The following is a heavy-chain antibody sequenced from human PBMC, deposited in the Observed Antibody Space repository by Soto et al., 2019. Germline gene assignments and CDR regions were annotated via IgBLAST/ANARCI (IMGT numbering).Heavy chain of an antibody. V-gene: IGHV3-21*01. J-gene: IGHJ5*02. CDR3: ASASHGVNNWFDP. D-gene: IGHD4-17*01. CDR1: GFTFSSYS. CDR2: ISSSSSYI. Sequence: EVQLVESGGGLVKPGGSLRLSCAASGFTFSSYSMNWVRQAPGKGLEWVSSISSSSSYIYYADSVKGRFTISRDNAKNSLYLQMNSLRAEDTAVYYCASASHGVNNWFDPWGQGTLVTVSS.